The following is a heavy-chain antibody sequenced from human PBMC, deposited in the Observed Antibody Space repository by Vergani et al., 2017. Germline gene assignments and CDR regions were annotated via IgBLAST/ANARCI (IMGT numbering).Heavy chain of an antibody. D-gene: IGHD5-18*01. CDR3: ARDSSDGYSYGYLAN. V-gene: IGHV4-34*01. J-gene: IGHJ4*02. Sequence: QVQLQQWGAGLLKPSETLSLTCAVYGGSFSGYYWSWIRQHPGKGLEWIGYIYYSGSTYYNPSLKSRVTISVDTSKNQFSLKLSSVTAADTAVYYCARDSSDGYSYGYLANWGQGTLVTVSS. CDR1: GGSFSGYY. CDR2: IYYSGST.